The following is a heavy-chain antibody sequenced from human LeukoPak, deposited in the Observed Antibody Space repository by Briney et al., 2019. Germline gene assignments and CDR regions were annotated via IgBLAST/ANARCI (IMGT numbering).Heavy chain of an antibody. CDR2: IFASGST. D-gene: IGHD1-26*01. V-gene: IGHV4-4*07. CDR3: VRGIVGTTRHFDF. Sequence: PSETLSLTCTVSGDSISSYYWSWIRQPAGKGLEWVGRIFASGSTNYNPSLRSRVTMSVDTSKNQFSLKLRSVTDADTAVYYCVRGIVGTTRHFDFWGQGTLVTVSS. CDR1: GDSISSYY. J-gene: IGHJ4*02.